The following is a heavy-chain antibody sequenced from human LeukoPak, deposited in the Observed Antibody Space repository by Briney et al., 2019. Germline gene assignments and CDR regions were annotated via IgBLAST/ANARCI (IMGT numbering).Heavy chain of an antibody. Sequence: SVKVSCKASGGTFSSYAISWVRQAPGQGLEWVGRIIHIFGIANYAQKFQGRVTITSDKSTSTAHMELSRLRSEDTAVYYCARDVLSSRYDSSGMGSFDYWGQGTLVTVSS. V-gene: IGHV1-69*04. D-gene: IGHD3-22*01. CDR2: IIHIFGIA. CDR1: GGTFSSYA. CDR3: ARDVLSSRYDSSGMGSFDY. J-gene: IGHJ4*02.